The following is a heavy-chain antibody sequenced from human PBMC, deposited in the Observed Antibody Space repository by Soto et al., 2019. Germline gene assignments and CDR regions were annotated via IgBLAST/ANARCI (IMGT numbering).Heavy chain of an antibody. D-gene: IGHD3-22*01. CDR3: VASGPGDDSSAYYYYGMDV. Sequence: PSETLSLTCTVPGGSISSSSYYWGWIRQPPVKGLEWIGSIYYSGSTYYNPSLKSRVTISVDTSKNQFSLKLSSVTAADTAVYYCVASGPGDDSSAYYYYGMDVWGQGTTVTVSS. CDR2: IYYSGST. V-gene: IGHV4-39*01. CDR1: GGSISSSSYY. J-gene: IGHJ6*02.